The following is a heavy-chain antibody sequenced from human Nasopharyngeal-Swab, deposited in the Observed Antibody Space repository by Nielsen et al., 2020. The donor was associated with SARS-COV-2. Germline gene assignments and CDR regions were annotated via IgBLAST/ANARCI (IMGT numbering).Heavy chain of an antibody. D-gene: IGHD3-10*01. Sequence: GESLKISCAASGSTFSSYGMHWVRQAPGKGLEWVAVISYDGSNKYYADSVKGRFTISRDNSKNTLYLQMNSLRAEDTAVYYCAKAHGSGRKENWFDPWGQGTLVTVSS. CDR2: ISYDGSNK. CDR3: AKAHGSGRKENWFDP. J-gene: IGHJ5*02. CDR1: GSTFSSYG. V-gene: IGHV3-30*18.